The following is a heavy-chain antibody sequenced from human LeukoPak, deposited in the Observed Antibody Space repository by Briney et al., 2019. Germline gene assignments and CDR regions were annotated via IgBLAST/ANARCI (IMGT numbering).Heavy chain of an antibody. J-gene: IGHJ5*02. CDR3: ARGSIAAAEGSHWFDP. D-gene: IGHD6-13*01. Sequence: SETLSLTCTVSGGSISSYYWNWIRQPPGKGLEWIGYIYYSGSTNYNPSLKSRVTISVDTSKNQFSLKLSSVTAADTAVYYCARGSIAAAEGSHWFDPWGQGTLVTVSS. CDR1: GGSISSYY. V-gene: IGHV4-59*01. CDR2: IYYSGST.